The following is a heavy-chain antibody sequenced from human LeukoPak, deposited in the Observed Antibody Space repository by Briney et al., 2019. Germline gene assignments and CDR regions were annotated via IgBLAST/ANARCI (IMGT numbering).Heavy chain of an antibody. J-gene: IGHJ4*02. Sequence: GGSLRLSCAASGFTFSSYAMSWVRQAPGKGLEWVSGISGSGGSTYYADSVKGRFTISRDNSKNTLYLQMNSLRAEDTAVYYCAKDTRYCSSTSCRYYFDYWGQGTLVTVSS. CDR1: GFTFSSYA. CDR2: ISGSGGST. D-gene: IGHD2-2*01. CDR3: AKDTRYCSSTSCRYYFDY. V-gene: IGHV3-23*01.